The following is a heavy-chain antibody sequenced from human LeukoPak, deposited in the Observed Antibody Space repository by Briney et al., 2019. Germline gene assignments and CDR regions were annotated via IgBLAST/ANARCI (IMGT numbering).Heavy chain of an antibody. CDR3: ARAESRYYDSSGYYAFDI. CDR2: IYYSGST. CDR1: GGSISSSSYY. D-gene: IGHD3-22*01. V-gene: IGHV4-39*07. J-gene: IGHJ3*02. Sequence: SETLSLTCTVSGGSISSSSYYWGWIRQPPGTGLEWIGSIYYSGSTYYNPSLKSRVTISVDTSKNQFSLKLSSVTAADTAVYYCARAESRYYDSSGYYAFDIWGQGTMVTASS.